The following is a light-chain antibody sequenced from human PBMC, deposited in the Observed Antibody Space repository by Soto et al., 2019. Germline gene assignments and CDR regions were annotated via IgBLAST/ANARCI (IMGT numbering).Light chain of an antibody. CDR3: SSYTSSSTYV. Sequence: QSALTQPPSVSGSPGQSVTISCTGTSSDVGSYNGVSWYQQPPGTAPKLMIYDVSNRPSGVPDRFSGSKSGSTASLTISGLQAEDEGDYYCSSYTSSSTYVFGTGTKLTVL. CDR1: SSDVGSYNG. J-gene: IGLJ1*01. V-gene: IGLV2-18*02. CDR2: DVS.